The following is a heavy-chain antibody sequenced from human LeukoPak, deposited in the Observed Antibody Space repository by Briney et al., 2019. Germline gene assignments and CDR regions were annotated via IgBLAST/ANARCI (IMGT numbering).Heavy chain of an antibody. J-gene: IGHJ4*02. D-gene: IGHD1-26*01. CDR3: ARISGIVGATGDFDY. V-gene: IGHV3-21*01. Sequence: GGSLRLSCAASGFTFSSYSMNWVSHAPGKGREWVSSISSSSSYIYYADSVKGRFTISRDNAKNSLYLQRNSLRAEDTAVYYCARISGIVGATGDFDYWGQGTLVTVSS. CDR2: ISSSSSYI. CDR1: GFTFSSYS.